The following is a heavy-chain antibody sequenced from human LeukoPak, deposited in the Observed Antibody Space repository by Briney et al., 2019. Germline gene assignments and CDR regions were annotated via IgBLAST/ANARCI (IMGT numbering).Heavy chain of an antibody. CDR3: AREDYDKDI. CDR2: IYYSGST. D-gene: IGHD3-22*01. J-gene: IGHJ3*02. V-gene: IGHV4-59*01. CDR1: GGSISSYY. Sequence: PSETLSLTCTVSGGSISSYYWSWIRQPPGKGLEWIGYIYYSGSTNYNPSLKSRVTISVDTSKNQFSLKLSTVTAADTAVYYCAREDYDKDIWGQGTMVTVSS.